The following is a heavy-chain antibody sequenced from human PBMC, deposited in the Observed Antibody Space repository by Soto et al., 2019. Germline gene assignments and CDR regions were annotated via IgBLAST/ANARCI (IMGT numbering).Heavy chain of an antibody. D-gene: IGHD3-10*01. Sequence: GASVKVSCKASGGTFSSYAISWVRQAPGQGLEWMGGIIPIFGTANYAQKFQGRVTITADESTSTAYMELSSLRSEDTAVYYCARRTSGRYYTPFWFDPWGQGTLVTVSS. CDR3: ARRTSGRYYTPFWFDP. V-gene: IGHV1-69*13. CDR2: IIPIFGTA. CDR1: GGTFSSYA. J-gene: IGHJ5*02.